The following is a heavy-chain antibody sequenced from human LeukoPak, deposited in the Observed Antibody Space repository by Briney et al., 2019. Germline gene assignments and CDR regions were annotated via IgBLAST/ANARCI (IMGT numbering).Heavy chain of an antibody. J-gene: IGHJ4*02. CDR2: IYYSGST. Sequence: SETLSLTCTVSGGSISSYYWSWIRQPPGKGLEWIGYIYYSGSTNYNPSLKSRVSMSVDTSKNQFSLTLTSVTVADTAFYYCARGGIRGYSAFDNLDFWGLGTHVTVSS. D-gene: IGHD5-12*01. CDR1: GGSISSYY. V-gene: IGHV4-59*01. CDR3: ARGGIRGYSAFDNLDF.